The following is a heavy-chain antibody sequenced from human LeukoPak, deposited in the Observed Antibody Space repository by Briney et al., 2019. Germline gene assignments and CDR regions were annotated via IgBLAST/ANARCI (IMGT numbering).Heavy chain of an antibody. J-gene: IGHJ1*01. CDR2: IYTSGST. CDR1: GGSISSGSYY. D-gene: IGHD2/OR15-2a*01. V-gene: IGHV4-61*02. Sequence: SETLSLTCTVSGGSISSGSYYWSWIRQPAGKGLEWIGRIYTSGSTNYNPSLESRVIISLDTSKNQFSLMLTSVTATDTAVYYCARLLGAEYFQHWGQGTLVTVSS. CDR3: ARLLGAEYFQH.